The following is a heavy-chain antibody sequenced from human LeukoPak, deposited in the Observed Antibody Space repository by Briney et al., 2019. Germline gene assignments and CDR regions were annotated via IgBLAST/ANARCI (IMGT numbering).Heavy chain of an antibody. D-gene: IGHD2-8*01. CDR1: GGSISSGSYY. CDR3: ARGDCTNGVCYAFDI. V-gene: IGHV4-61*02. Sequence: PSETLSLTCTVSGGSISSGSYYWSWIRQPAGKGLEWIGRIYTSGSTNYNPSLKSRVTISVGTSKNQFSLKLSSVTAADTAVYYCARGDCTNGVCYAFDIWGQGTMVTVSS. J-gene: IGHJ3*02. CDR2: IYTSGST.